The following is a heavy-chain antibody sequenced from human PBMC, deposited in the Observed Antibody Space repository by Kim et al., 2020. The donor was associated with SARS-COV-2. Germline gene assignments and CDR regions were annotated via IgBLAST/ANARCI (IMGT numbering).Heavy chain of an antibody. CDR3: ARRGTGYYYYGMDV. V-gene: IGHV5-51*01. J-gene: IGHJ6*02. Sequence: SPCVQGQVTISADKSISTAYLQWSSLKASDTAMYYCARRGTGYYYYGMDVWGQGTTVTVSS.